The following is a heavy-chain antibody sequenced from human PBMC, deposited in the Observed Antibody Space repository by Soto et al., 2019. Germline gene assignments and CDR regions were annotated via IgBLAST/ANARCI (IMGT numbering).Heavy chain of an antibody. V-gene: IGHV5-51*01. CDR3: ARGYFDSGHGYDP. Sequence: GESLKISCKGPGHLFNNHWIGWVRQTPGKGLEWMGLIFTRDSETKTSPSFQGHVSFSVDNSINTVYLQWTSLKTTDTGIYFCARGYFDSGHGYDPWGQGTPVTVSS. CDR2: IFTRDSET. J-gene: IGHJ5*02. CDR1: GHLFNNHW. D-gene: IGHD3-10*01.